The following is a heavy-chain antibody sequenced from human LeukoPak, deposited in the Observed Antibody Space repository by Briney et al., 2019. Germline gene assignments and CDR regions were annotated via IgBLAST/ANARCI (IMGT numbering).Heavy chain of an antibody. CDR3: ARYEFDYLMDV. D-gene: IGHD3-3*01. CDR1: GFTFSSYS. CDR2: ISSSSSTI. J-gene: IGHJ6*02. V-gene: IGHV3-48*01. Sequence: RGSLRLSCAASGFTFSSYSMNRVRQAPGKGLEWVSYISSSSSTIYYADSVKGRFTISRDNAKNSLYLQMNSLRAEDTAVYYCARYEFDYLMDVWGQGTTVTVSS.